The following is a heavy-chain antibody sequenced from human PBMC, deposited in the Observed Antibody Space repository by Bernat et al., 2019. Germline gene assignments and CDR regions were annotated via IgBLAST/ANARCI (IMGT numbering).Heavy chain of an antibody. CDR3: TRLATVTSGGLHDAFDI. CDR1: GYSFTSYW. V-gene: IGHV5-51*01. Sequence: EVQLVQSGAEVKKPGESLKISCKGSGYSFTSYWIGWVRQMPGKGLEWMGIIYPGDSDTRYSPSFQGQVTISADKSISTAYLQWSSLKASDTAMYYCTRLATVTSGGLHDAFDIWGQGTMVTVSS. D-gene: IGHD4-17*01. CDR2: IYPGDSDT. J-gene: IGHJ3*02.